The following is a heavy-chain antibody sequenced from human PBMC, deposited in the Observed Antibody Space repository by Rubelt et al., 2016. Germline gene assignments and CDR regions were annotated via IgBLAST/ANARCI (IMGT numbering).Heavy chain of an antibody. J-gene: IGHJ4*02. D-gene: IGHD6-19*01. V-gene: IGHV4-39*07. CDR2: IYYSGST. Sequence: VSEGFTSSSSYYRGWIRQPPGKGLEWIGSIYYSGSTYYNPSLKSRVTISVDTSKNQFSLKLSSVTAADTAVYYCARESNQGSGWYGGHYFDYWGQGTLVTVSS. CDR3: ARESNQGSGWYGGHYFDY. CDR1: EGFTSSSSYY.